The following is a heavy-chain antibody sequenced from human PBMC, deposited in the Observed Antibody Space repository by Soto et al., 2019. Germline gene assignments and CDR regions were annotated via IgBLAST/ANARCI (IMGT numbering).Heavy chain of an antibody. Sequence: PGGSLRLSSAASGFTFSSYAMSWVRQAPGKGLEWVSAISGSGGSTYYADSVKGRFTISRDNSKNTLYLQMNSLRAEDTAVYYWAKGLSTNWGFDYWGQGTLVTVSS. CDR1: GFTFSSYA. D-gene: IGHD7-27*01. CDR3: AKGLSTNWGFDY. V-gene: IGHV3-23*01. J-gene: IGHJ4*02. CDR2: ISGSGGST.